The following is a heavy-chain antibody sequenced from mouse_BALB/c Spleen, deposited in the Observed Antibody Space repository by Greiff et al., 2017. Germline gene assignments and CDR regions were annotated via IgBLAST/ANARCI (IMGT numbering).Heavy chain of an antibody. V-gene: IGHV5-12-1*01. CDR3: ARQRYLDY. J-gene: IGHJ2*01. CDR2: ISSGGGST. Sequence: EVQVVESGGGLVKPGGSLKLSCAASGFAFSSYEMSWVRQTPEKMLEWVAYISSGGGSTYYPDTAKGRFTISRDNAKNTLYLQMSSLKSEDTAMYYCARQRYLDYWGQGTTLTVSS. CDR1: GFAFSSYE.